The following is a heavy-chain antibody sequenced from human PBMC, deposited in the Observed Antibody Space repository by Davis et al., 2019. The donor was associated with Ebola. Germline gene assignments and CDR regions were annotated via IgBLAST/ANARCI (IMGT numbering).Heavy chain of an antibody. Sequence: GESLKISCAASGFTFSSYAMSWVRQAPGKGLEWVSAISGSGGSTYYADSVKGRFTISRDNSKNTLYLQMNSLRAEDTAVYYCAKVIYRYGDYVGYYYGMDVWGQGTTVTVSS. V-gene: IGHV3-23*01. CDR1: GFTFSSYA. CDR2: ISGSGGST. D-gene: IGHD4-17*01. J-gene: IGHJ6*02. CDR3: AKVIYRYGDYVGYYYGMDV.